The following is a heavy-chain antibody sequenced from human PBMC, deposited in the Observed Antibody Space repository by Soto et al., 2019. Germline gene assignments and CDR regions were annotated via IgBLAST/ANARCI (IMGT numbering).Heavy chain of an antibody. CDR3: ARETGGNPLYYYYSYGMDV. D-gene: IGHD2-15*01. V-gene: IGHV3-30-3*01. Sequence: QVQLVESGGGVVQPGRSLRLSCAASGFTFSSYAMHWVRQAPGKGLEWVAVISYDGSNKYYADSVKGRFTISRDNSKNTLYLQMNSLRAEDTAVYYCARETGGNPLYYYYSYGMDVWGQGPTVTVSS. J-gene: IGHJ6*02. CDR2: ISYDGSNK. CDR1: GFTFSSYA.